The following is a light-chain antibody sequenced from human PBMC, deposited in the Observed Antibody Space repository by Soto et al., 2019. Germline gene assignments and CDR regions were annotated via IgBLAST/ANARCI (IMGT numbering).Light chain of an antibody. V-gene: IGKV3-20*01. CDR1: QSVSSSY. Sequence: EIVLTQSPCTLSLSPGERATLSCRASQSVSSSYLAWYQQKPGQAPRLLIYGASSRATGIPDRFSGSGSGTDFTLTISRLEPEDFAVYYCQQYGSSLPFGQGTKVDI. J-gene: IGKJ1*01. CDR3: QQYGSSLP. CDR2: GAS.